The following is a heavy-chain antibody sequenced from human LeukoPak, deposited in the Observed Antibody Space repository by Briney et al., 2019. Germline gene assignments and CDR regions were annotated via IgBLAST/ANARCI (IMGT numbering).Heavy chain of an antibody. J-gene: IGHJ3*02. V-gene: IGHV4-38-2*02. Sequence: PSETLSLTCTVSGYSISSGYYWGWIRQPPGKGLEWIGSIYHSGSTYYNPSLKSRVTISVDTSKNQFSLKLSSVTAADTAVYYCARDKGGNYYDSSGYHDAFDIWGQGTMVTVSS. CDR1: GYSISSGYY. CDR3: ARDKGGNYYDSSGYHDAFDI. CDR2: IYHSGST. D-gene: IGHD3-22*01.